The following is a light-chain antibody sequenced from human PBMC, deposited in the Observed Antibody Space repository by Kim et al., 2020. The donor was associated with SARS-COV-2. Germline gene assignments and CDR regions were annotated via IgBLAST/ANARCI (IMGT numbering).Light chain of an antibody. CDR2: EAS. CDR1: QIISNL. J-gene: IGKJ2*01. CDR3: QQYHDYYT. V-gene: IGKV1-5*03. Sequence: LSASVGDKATITCGGNQIISNLLAWYQQKPEKAPKLLIYEASSLESGVPSRCSGSSAATEFTLTISSLHPDDSATYYRQQYHDYYTFGQGTKLEI.